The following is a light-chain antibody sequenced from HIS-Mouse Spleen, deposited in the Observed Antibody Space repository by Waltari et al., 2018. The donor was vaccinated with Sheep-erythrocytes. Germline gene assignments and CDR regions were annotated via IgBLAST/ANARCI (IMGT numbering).Light chain of an antibody. CDR2: LGS. J-gene: IGKJ1*01. Sequence: DIVMTQSLLSLPVTPGEPASISCRSSQSRLHSNGYNYLDWYLQKPGQSPQLLIYLGSNRASGVPDRFSGSGSGTDFTLKISRVEAEDVGVYYCMQALQTPRTFGQGTKVEIK. V-gene: IGKV2-28*01. CDR1: QSRLHSNGYNY. CDR3: MQALQTPRT.